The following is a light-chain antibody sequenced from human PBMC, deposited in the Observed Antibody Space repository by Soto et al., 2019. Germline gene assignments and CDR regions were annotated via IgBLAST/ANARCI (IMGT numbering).Light chain of an antibody. CDR1: SSNIGSHY. J-gene: IGLJ7*01. V-gene: IGLV1-47*01. CDR3: AAWDDRVSGRV. CDR2: ANN. Sequence: QPVLTQPPSASGTPGQRVTISCSGSSSNIGSHYVYWYQQFPETAPQLLLYANNQRPSGVPGRCSGYKSGTSAALAISGLRSEDEDDYYCAAWDDRVSGRVFGRGTQLTVL.